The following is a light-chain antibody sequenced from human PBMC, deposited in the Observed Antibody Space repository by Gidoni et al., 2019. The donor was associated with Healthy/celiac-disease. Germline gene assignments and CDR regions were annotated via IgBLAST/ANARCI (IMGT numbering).Light chain of an antibody. Sequence: IVFTPSPVTLSLSPGERATLSCRASQSVSSSYLAWYQKKPGQAPRLLIYGASSRATGIPDRFSGSGAGTDYTLTISRRETEDFAVYYCQQEGSSPPWTFGQGTKVEIK. V-gene: IGKV3-20*01. CDR2: GAS. J-gene: IGKJ1*01. CDR3: QQEGSSPPWT. CDR1: QSVSSSY.